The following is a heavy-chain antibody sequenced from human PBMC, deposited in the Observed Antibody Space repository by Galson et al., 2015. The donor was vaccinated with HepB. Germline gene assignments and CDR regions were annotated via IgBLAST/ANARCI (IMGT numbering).Heavy chain of an antibody. J-gene: IGHJ4*02. CDR1: GFTVSTNY. V-gene: IGHV3-53*01. CDR2: IYSGDNT. CDR3: ARGYTSNWYSGLGY. Sequence: SLRLSCAASGFTVSTNYMSWVRQAPGRGLECVSTIYSGDNTDYADSVRGRFTISRDNSKNTLYLQMNSLRPEDTAVYYCARGYTSNWYSGLGYWGQGTLVTVSS. D-gene: IGHD6-13*01.